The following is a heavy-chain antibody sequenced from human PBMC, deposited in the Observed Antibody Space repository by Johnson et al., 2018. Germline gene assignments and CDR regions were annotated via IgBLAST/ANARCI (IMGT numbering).Heavy chain of an antibody. Sequence: VQLVESGGGLVQPGGSLRLSCAASGFTFSSYAMSWVHQAPGKGLEWVSAISGSGGSTYYADSVKGRFTISRDNSKNTMYLQMNSLRAEDTAVYYFAKDLYCSSTSGYTTNYYYYGMDVWGQGTTVTVSS. V-gene: IGHV3-23*04. CDR3: AKDLYCSSTSGYTTNYYYYGMDV. D-gene: IGHD2-2*02. J-gene: IGHJ6*02. CDR1: GFTFSSYA. CDR2: ISGSGGST.